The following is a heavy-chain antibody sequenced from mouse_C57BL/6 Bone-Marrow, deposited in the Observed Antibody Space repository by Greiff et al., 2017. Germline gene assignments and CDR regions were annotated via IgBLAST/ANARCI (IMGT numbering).Heavy chain of an antibody. CDR2: IDPSDSYT. Sequence: VQLQQPGAELVMPGASVKLSCKASGYTFTSYWMHWVKQRPGQGLEWIGEIDPSDSYTNYNQKFKGKSTLTVDKSASTAYIQLSSRTSEDSAVYYCAPYYGSSYWYFDVWGTGTTVTVSS. CDR3: APYYGSSYWYFDV. CDR1: GYTFTSYW. D-gene: IGHD1-1*01. V-gene: IGHV1-69*01. J-gene: IGHJ1*03.